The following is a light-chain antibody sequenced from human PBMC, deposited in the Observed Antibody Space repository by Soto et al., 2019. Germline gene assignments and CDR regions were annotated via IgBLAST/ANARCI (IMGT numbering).Light chain of an antibody. Sequence: QSVLTQPPSASGTPGQRVTISCSGSNSNIGSNTVNWYQHLPGTAPKLLIYSNDQRPSGVPDRFSGSKSGTSASLAISGLQSEDEADYYCATCDDSMNGYVFGNGTKVTVL. V-gene: IGLV1-44*01. J-gene: IGLJ1*01. CDR3: ATCDDSMNGYV. CDR2: SND. CDR1: NSNIGSNT.